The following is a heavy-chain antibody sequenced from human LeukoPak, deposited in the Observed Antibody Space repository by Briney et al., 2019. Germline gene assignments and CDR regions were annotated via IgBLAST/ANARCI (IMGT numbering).Heavy chain of an antibody. J-gene: IGHJ3*02. D-gene: IGHD6-6*01. Sequence: SGTLSLTCAVSGASISDSNWWGWVRQPPGKSLEWIGYIYHSGSTYYNPSLKSRVTISVDRSKNQFSLKLSSVTAADTAVYYCARGFDEYSSSSVSLSSAFDIWGQGTMVTVSS. V-gene: IGHV4-4*02. CDR3: ARGFDEYSSSSVSLSSAFDI. CDR1: GASISDSNW. CDR2: IYHSGST.